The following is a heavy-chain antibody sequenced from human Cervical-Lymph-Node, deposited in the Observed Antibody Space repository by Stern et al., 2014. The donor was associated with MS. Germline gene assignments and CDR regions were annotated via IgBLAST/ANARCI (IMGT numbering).Heavy chain of an antibody. D-gene: IGHD3-16*02. CDR3: ARIYCSGDECYPSFDT. Sequence: VQLVESGAEVKKPGASVKVSCKASGYRFSTFYLHWLRQAPGQGLQWIGRIDPGRGAKNSSHTFQGRLTMTRDRSITTAYLELSGLRSDDTAVYYCARIYCSGDECYPSFDTWGQGTLVTVSS. J-gene: IGHJ4*02. CDR1: GYRFSTFY. V-gene: IGHV1-2*06. CDR2: IDPGRGAK.